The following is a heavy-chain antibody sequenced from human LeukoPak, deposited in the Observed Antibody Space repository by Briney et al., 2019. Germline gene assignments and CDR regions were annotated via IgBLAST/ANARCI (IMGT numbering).Heavy chain of an antibody. CDR1: GGSISSGGYS. J-gene: IGHJ6*02. D-gene: IGHD3-10*01. Sequence: PSQTLSLTCAVSGGSISSGGYSWSWIRQPPGKGLEWIGYIYHSGSTYYNPSLKSRVTISVDRSKNQFSLKLSSVTAADTAVYYCARGPVLLRFGELYYYGMDVWGQGTTVTVSS. CDR2: IYHSGST. CDR3: ARGPVLLRFGELYYYGMDV. V-gene: IGHV4-30-2*01.